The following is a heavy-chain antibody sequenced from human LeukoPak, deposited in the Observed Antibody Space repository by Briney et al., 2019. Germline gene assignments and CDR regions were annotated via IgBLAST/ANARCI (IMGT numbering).Heavy chain of an antibody. D-gene: IGHD5-18*01. J-gene: IGHJ4*02. V-gene: IGHV3-30*02. CDR1: GFTFSSYG. CDR2: TRYDGSNE. Sequence: GGSLRLSCSASGFTFSSYGIHWVRQAPGKGLEWVAFTRYDGSNEYYSDSVKGRFTISGDNSRNTVYLQINSLRADDTAVYYCAKDSTWIQLEGYFDYWGQGTLVTVSS. CDR3: AKDSTWIQLEGYFDY.